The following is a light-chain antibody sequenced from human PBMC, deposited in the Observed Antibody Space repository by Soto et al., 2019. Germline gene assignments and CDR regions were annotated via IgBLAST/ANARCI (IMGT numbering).Light chain of an antibody. CDR3: QSYDRGLTAYV. V-gene: IGLV1-40*01. J-gene: IGLJ1*01. CDR2: GND. Sequence: QSVLTQPPSVSGAPGQRVTISCTGTSSNIGAGYEVHWYHQLPGTAPKFLVSGNDNRPSGVPDRLSASKSGTSGSLASTDLQAEDEGHYYCQSYDRGLTAYVFGTGTKLTAL. CDR1: SSNIGAGYE.